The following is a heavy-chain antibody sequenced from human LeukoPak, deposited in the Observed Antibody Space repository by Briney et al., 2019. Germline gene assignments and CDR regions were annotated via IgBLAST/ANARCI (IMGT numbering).Heavy chain of an antibody. CDR3: ATLGSGSPFYGMDV. Sequence: ASVKVSCKASGYTSTGYYMHWVRQAPGQGLEWMGWINPNSGGTNYAQKFQGRVTMTRDTSISTAYMELSRLRSDDTAVYYCATLGSGSPFYGMDVWGQGTTVTVSS. CDR1: GYTSTGYY. D-gene: IGHD3-10*01. CDR2: INPNSGGT. J-gene: IGHJ6*02. V-gene: IGHV1-2*02.